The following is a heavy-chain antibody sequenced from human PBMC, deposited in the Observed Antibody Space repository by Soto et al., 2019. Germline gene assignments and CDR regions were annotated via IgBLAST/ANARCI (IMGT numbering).Heavy chain of an antibody. D-gene: IGHD6-13*01. CDR2: TYYRSKWYN. V-gene: IGHV6-1*01. J-gene: IGHJ6*02. Sequence: SQTLSLTCAISGDSVSSNSAVWSWIRQSPSRGLEWLGMTYYRSKWYNDYAVSVKSRITINPDTSKNQFSLQLSSVTPEDTAVYYCARVTGSSSWYYYYGVDVWGQGTTVTVSS. CDR1: GDSVSSNSAV. CDR3: ARVTGSSSWYYYYGVDV.